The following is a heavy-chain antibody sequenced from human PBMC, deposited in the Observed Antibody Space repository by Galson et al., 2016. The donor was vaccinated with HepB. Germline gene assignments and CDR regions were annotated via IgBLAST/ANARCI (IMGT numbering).Heavy chain of an antibody. CDR2: ISSGGTYI. J-gene: IGHJ4*02. CDR3: TRGTGEELATIIPNFDV. V-gene: IGHV3-21*06. Sequence: SLRLSCAASGFTFSSYSMHWVRQAPGKGLEWVSSISSGGTYIHYADSLKGRFTISRDNAKNSLFLQMTTLGVEDTAVYYCTRGTGEELATIIPNFDVWGQGALVTVSS. D-gene: IGHD3/OR15-3a*01. CDR1: GFTFSSYS.